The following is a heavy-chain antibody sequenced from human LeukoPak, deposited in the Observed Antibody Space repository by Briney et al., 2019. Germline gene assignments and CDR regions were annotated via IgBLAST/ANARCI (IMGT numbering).Heavy chain of an antibody. V-gene: IGHV3-30-3*01. CDR1: GFTFSSYA. J-gene: IGHJ6*02. D-gene: IGHD6-13*01. CDR3: ASQVSSSWLYYYYGMDV. CDR2: ISYDGSNK. Sequence: GGSLRLSCAASGFTFSSYAMHWVRQAPGKGLEWVAVISYDGSNKYYADSVKGRFTISRDNSKNTLYPQMNSLRAEDTAVYYCASQVSSSWLYYYYGMDVWGQGTTVTVSS.